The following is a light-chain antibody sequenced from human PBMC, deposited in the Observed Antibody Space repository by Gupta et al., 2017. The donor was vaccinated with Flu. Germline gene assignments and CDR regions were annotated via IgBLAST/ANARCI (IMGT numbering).Light chain of an antibody. CDR2: DAS. CDR3: HQRSNWPPFT. CDR1: QSVSNY. V-gene: IGKV3-11*01. Sequence: AALSLSPGERATLSCRASQSVSNYLAWYQQKPGQAPRLLIYDASNRATGIPARFSGSGSGTDFTLTISSLEPEDVAVYYCHQRSNWPPFTFGPGTKVDIK. J-gene: IGKJ3*01.